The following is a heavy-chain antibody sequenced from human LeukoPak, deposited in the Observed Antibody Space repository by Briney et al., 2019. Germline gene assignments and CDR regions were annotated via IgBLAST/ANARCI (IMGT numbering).Heavy chain of an antibody. CDR3: AKDLGRLQFYFDY. CDR2: ITWDADNT. D-gene: IGHD4-11*01. V-gene: IGHV3-43*01. J-gene: IGHJ4*02. Sequence: GGTLRLSCEASGFTFEYHTMHWVRQAPGRGLEWVSLITWDADNTLYADSVRGRFTISRDNSKNSLYLQMNSLRNEDTAIYYCAKDLGRLQFYFDYWGQGTLVTVSS. CDR1: GFTFEYHT.